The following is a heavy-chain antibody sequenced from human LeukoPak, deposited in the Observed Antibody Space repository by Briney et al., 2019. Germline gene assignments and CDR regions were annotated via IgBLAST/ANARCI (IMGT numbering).Heavy chain of an antibody. J-gene: IGHJ5*02. CDR3: ARNWFDP. CDR1: GFTVSSDY. Sequence: GGSLRLSCAASGFTVSSDYMSWVRQAPGKGLEWVSVIYGGGSTYYADSVKGRFTISRDKSKNTVYLQMNSLRFEDTAMYYCARNWFDPWGQGTLVTVSS. CDR2: IYGGGST. V-gene: IGHV3-53*05.